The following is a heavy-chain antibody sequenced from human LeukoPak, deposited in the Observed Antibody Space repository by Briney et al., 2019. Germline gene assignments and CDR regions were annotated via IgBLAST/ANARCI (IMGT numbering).Heavy chain of an antibody. CDR1: GGSISSYY. J-gene: IGHJ4*02. D-gene: IGHD6-19*01. CDR3: ARVTRYSSGWYPFDY. CDR2: IYYSGST. Sequence: VKPSETLSLTCTVSGGSISSYYWSWIRQPPGKGLEWIGYIYYSGSTNYNPSLKSRVTISVDTSKNQFSLKLSSVTAAGTAVYYCARVTRYSSGWYPFDYWGQGTLVTVSS. V-gene: IGHV4-59*01.